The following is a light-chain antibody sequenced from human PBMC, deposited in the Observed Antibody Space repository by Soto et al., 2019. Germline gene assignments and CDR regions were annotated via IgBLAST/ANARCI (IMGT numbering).Light chain of an antibody. CDR2: GAS. V-gene: IGKV3-20*01. Sequence: EIVLTQSPGTLSLSPWERATLSCGASQSVTSGYLAWYQQQPNQAPRLLIYGASYRATGIPGRFSGGGSGTDFTLTISRLEPEDFAVYYCQHYSSSPPAITFGHGTRLEIK. CDR1: QSVTSGY. CDR3: QHYSSSPPAIT. J-gene: IGKJ5*01.